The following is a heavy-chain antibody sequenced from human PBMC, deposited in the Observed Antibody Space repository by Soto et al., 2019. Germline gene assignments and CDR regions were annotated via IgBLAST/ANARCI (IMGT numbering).Heavy chain of an antibody. CDR2: LLWHGDRP. Sequence: EAQLVESGGGLVQPGGSLRLSCAFSGFSFDEHAMHWVRQAPGKGLEWVAGLLWHGDRPVYADSVKGRFTISRDSAKDFLYLQMNSLRTEDTALYYCGKDLTPGGLESWGQGTLVTVSS. CDR3: GKDLTPGGLES. CDR1: GFSFDEHA. D-gene: IGHD2-15*01. V-gene: IGHV3-9*01. J-gene: IGHJ4*02.